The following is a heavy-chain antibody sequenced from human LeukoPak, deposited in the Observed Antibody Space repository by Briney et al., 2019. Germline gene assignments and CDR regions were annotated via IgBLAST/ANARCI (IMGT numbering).Heavy chain of an antibody. CDR1: GFTFSAYW. J-gene: IGHJ4*02. CDR3: ARDLGTTASY. D-gene: IGHD3-16*01. V-gene: IGHV3-7*01. Sequence: GGPLRLSCAASGFTFSAYWMSWVRQAPGKGLEWVANIKQDGSERKYVDSVKGRFTISRDNAENSLYLQMNSLRVEDTAMYYCARDLGTTASYWGQGTLVTVSS. CDR2: IKQDGSER.